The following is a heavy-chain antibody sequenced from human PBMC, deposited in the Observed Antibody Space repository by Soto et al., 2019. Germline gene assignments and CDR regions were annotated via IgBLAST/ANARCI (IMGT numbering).Heavy chain of an antibody. CDR3: ARDTSWKDLVWWFDP. Sequence: GASVKVSCKASGGTFSSYAISWVRQAPGRGLEWMGGIIPIFGTANYAQKFQGRVTITADESTSTAYMELSSLRSEDTAVYYCARDTSWKDLVWWFDPWGQGTLVTVSS. J-gene: IGHJ5*02. CDR1: GGTFSSYA. CDR2: IIPIFGTA. V-gene: IGHV1-69*13. D-gene: IGHD1-1*01.